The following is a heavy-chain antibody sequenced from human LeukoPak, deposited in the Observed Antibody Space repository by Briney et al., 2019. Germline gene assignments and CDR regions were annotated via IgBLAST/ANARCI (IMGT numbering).Heavy chain of an antibody. J-gene: IGHJ5*02. CDR1: GGSFSGYY. CDR2: INHSGST. V-gene: IGHV4-34*01. CDR3: ARRPGGYYGSGSYS. Sequence: PSETLSLTCAVYGGSFSGYYWSWIRQPPGKGLEWIGEINHSGSTNYNPSLKSRVTISVDTSKNQSSLKLSSVTAADTAVYYCARRPGGYYGSGSYSWGQGTLVTVSS. D-gene: IGHD3-10*01.